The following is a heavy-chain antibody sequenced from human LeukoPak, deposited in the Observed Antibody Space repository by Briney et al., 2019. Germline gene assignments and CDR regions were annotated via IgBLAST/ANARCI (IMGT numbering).Heavy chain of an antibody. J-gene: IGHJ4*02. CDR2: ISSSGSTT. Sequence: GGSLRLSCAASGFTFSSYNMNWVRQAPGKGLEWVSYISSSGSTTHYADSVKGRFTISRDNAKNAVYLQMNSLRAEDTAVYYCASDYSNHMRPGFDYWGQGTLVTVSS. V-gene: IGHV3-48*01. CDR3: ASDYSNHMRPGFDY. CDR1: GFTFSSYN. D-gene: IGHD4-11*01.